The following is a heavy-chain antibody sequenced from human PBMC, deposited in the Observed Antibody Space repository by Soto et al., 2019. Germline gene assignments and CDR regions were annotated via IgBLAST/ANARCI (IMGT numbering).Heavy chain of an antibody. CDR2: IYDSGST. D-gene: IGHD6-19*01. Sequence: SETLSLTCTVSGGSISSSSYYWGWIRQPPGKGLEWIGSIYDSGSTYYNPSLKSRVTISVDTSKNQFSLKLSSLTAADTAVYYGACGWYSGAPPAYYYYMDVWGKGTTVTVSS. V-gene: IGHV4-39*01. CDR1: GGSISSSSYY. CDR3: ACGWYSGAPPAYYYYMDV. J-gene: IGHJ6*03.